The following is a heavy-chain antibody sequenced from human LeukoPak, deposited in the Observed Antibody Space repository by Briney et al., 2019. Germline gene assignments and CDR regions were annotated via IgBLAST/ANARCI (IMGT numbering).Heavy chain of an antibody. V-gene: IGHV1-8*01. CDR1: GYTFSTYD. Sequence: ASVKVSCKASGYTFSTYDIHWVRQATGRGLEWMGSMDPNSGNTVYARKFQGRVTMTRDTSLTTAYMELTSLTSEDTAIYFCARGTRSDSKFDPCDYWGQGALVTVSS. J-gene: IGHJ4*02. CDR2: MDPNSGNT. CDR3: ARGTRSDSKFDPCDY. D-gene: IGHD4-11*01.